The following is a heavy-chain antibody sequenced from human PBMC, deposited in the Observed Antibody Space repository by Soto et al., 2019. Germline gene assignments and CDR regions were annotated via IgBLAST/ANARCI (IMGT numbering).Heavy chain of an antibody. CDR1: GGSLTGYY. Sequence: QVQLQQWGAGLLKPSETLSLTCAVNGGSLTGYYWGWIRQPPGKGREWIGEIKDGGSTNYSPSLRNRVTISADTSKNQFSLRLNSVTAADTAVYFCARGQEGIVATHWDQGTLVTVSS. V-gene: IGHV4-34*01. CDR2: IKDGGST. J-gene: IGHJ4*02. CDR3: ARGQEGIVATH. D-gene: IGHD5-12*01.